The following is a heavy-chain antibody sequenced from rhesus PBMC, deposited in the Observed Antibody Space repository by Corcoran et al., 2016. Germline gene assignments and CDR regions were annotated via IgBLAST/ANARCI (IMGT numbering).Heavy chain of an antibody. CDR3: ARGNSDIG. CDR2: ISNVGGST. V-gene: IGHV3-59*01. J-gene: IGHJ4*01. CDR1: GFTFSADY. Sequence: EVQLVESGGGLAKPGGCLRFSCAASGFTFSADYMHWGRQASGKGRECVSLISNVGGSTWYADSVKGRFTISRENAKNTLYLQMNSLRAEDTAVYYCARGNSDIGWGQGVLVTVSS. D-gene: IGHD5-36*01.